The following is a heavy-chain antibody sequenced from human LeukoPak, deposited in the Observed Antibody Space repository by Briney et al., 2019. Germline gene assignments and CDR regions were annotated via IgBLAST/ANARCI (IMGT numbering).Heavy chain of an antibody. CDR3: ARVWDPYCYDSSGYPDY. D-gene: IGHD3-22*01. J-gene: IGHJ4*02. CDR1: GFTFSSYS. CDR2: ISSSSSYI. V-gene: IGHV3-21*01. Sequence: PGGSLRLSCAASGFTFSSYSMNWVRQAPGKGLEWVSSISSSSSYIYYADSVKGRFTISRDNAKNSLYLQMNSLRAEDTAVYYCARVWDPYCYDSSGYPDYWGQGTLVTVSS.